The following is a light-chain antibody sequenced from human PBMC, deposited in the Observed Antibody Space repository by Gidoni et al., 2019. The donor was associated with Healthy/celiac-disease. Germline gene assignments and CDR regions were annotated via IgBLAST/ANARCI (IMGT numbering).Light chain of an antibody. Sequence: IVLPQSPGTLSLSPGERATLSCRASQSVSSSYLAWYQQKPGQAPRRLIYGASSRATGIPDRFSGSGSGTDFTLTISRLEPEDFAVYYCQQYGSSPPWTFGQGTKVEIK. J-gene: IGKJ1*01. CDR2: GAS. CDR3: QQYGSSPPWT. CDR1: QSVSSSY. V-gene: IGKV3-20*01.